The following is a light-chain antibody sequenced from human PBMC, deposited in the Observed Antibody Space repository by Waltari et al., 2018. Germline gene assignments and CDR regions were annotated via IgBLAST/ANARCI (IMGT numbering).Light chain of an antibody. Sequence: DIQVTQSPSSLSASVGDRVSITCRASQNNGNNLNWYQQQPGRAPKLLIYDVSSLNSGVPSRFRGSSSGTEFTLTISSLQPEDFATYYCQQSFTIPVAFGGGTKVDI. V-gene: IGKV1-39*01. CDR2: DVS. CDR3: QQSFTIPVA. CDR1: QNNGNN. J-gene: IGKJ4*01.